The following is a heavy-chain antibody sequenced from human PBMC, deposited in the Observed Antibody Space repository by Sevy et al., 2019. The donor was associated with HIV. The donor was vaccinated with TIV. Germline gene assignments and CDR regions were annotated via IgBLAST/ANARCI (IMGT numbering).Heavy chain of an antibody. J-gene: IGHJ4*02. Sequence: GGSLRLSCAASGFIFSSYSINWVRQAPGKGLEWVSSISSSSKYIYYADSVKGRFTISRDNAKNSLYLQMNSLRAEVTAVYYSARDPAIAAALTFDNSVQGPLVTVSS. CDR2: ISSSSKYI. V-gene: IGHV3-21*01. CDR3: ARDPAIAAALTFDN. CDR1: GFIFSSYS. D-gene: IGHD6-13*01.